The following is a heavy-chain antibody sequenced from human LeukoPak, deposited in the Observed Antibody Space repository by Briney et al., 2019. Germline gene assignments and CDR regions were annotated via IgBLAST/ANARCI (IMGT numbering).Heavy chain of an antibody. J-gene: IGHJ3*01. Sequence: ASVKVSCKPSGFAFDGYDINWVRQAPGQGLEWMGWMKPGSPYTGFAQKFEGRVTTTANASIRTAYLELSSLTSEDTAVYYRAGGGGWSEIALDVWGQGTMVTVSS. V-gene: IGHV1-8*01. D-gene: IGHD6-19*01. CDR2: MKPGSPYT. CDR1: GFAFDGYD. CDR3: AGGGGWSEIALDV.